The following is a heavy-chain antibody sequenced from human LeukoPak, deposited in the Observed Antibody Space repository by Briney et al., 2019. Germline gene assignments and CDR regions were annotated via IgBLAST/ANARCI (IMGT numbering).Heavy chain of an antibody. CDR1: GFTFSSYA. Sequence: VGSLRLSCAASGFTFSSYAMSWVRQAPGKGLEWVSAIRGSGGSTYYADSVKGRFTISRDNSKNTLYLQMNSLRAEDTAVYYCAKGPYYYGSGSYTDYWGQGTLVTVSS. V-gene: IGHV3-23*01. D-gene: IGHD3-10*01. J-gene: IGHJ4*02. CDR3: AKGPYYYGSGSYTDY. CDR2: IRGSGGST.